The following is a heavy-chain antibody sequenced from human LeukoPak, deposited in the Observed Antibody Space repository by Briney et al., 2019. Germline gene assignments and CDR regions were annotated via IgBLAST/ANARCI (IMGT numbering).Heavy chain of an antibody. V-gene: IGHV4-59*01. D-gene: IGHD3-22*01. CDR1: GGSLSSYY. J-gene: IGHJ5*02. CDR2: IYYSGST. Sequence: SETLSLTCTVSGGSLSSYYWSWIRQPPGKGLEWTGDIYYSGSTNYNPSLKSRVTISVDTSNNQSSLKLSSVTAADTAVYYCARAHHYYDSSGYYPNWFDPWGQGTLVTVSP. CDR3: ARAHHYYDSSGYYPNWFDP.